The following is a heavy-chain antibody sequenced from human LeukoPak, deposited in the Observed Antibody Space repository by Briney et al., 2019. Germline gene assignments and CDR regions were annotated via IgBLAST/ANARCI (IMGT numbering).Heavy chain of an antibody. V-gene: IGHV1-18*01. CDR2: ISTYNGNT. CDR3: ARDQAYCSIITCPFDY. D-gene: IGHD2-2*01. Sequence: VASVKVSCKASGYTFTSCGISWVRQAPGQGLEWMGWISTYNGNTNYAQKLRGRVTMTTDTSTSTAYMELRSLRSDNTAVYYCARDQAYCSIITCPFDYWGQGTLVTVSS. J-gene: IGHJ4*02. CDR1: GYTFTSCG.